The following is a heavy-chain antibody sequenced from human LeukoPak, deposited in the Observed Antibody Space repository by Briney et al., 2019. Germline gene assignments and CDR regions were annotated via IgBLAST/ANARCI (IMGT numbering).Heavy chain of an antibody. CDR3: AKDWGSSGWYNYFDP. CDR1: GFTISSHG. D-gene: IGHD6-19*01. V-gene: IGHV3-30*18. CDR2: ISYNGNSK. Sequence: GGSLRLSCAVSGFTISSHGMHWVRQAPGKGLEWVAMISYNGNSKYYGDSVKGRFTISRDNSKNTLYLQMDTLRAEDTAVYYCAKDWGSSGWYNYFDPWGQGTLVTVSS. J-gene: IGHJ5*02.